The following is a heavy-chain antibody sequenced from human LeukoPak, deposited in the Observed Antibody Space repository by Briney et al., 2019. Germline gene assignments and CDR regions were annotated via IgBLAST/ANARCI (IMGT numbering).Heavy chain of an antibody. Sequence: GGSLRLSCAASGFTFSTYSMNWVRQAPGKGLGWVSSIGATGGNTYYADSVKGRFTISRDNSENTLYLQMNNLRAEDTAVYYCARDSPAGPAWGYWGQGTLVTVSS. CDR2: IGATGGNT. J-gene: IGHJ4*02. D-gene: IGHD6-19*01. V-gene: IGHV3-23*01. CDR1: GFTFSTYS. CDR3: ARDSPAGPAWGY.